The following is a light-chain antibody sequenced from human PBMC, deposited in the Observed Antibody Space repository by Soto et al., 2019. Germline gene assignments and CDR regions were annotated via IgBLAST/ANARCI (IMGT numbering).Light chain of an antibody. V-gene: IGKV1-5*03. J-gene: IGKJ1*01. CDR1: QSISVW. CDR2: KAS. Sequence: DIQMTQSPSTLSASVGDRVTITCRASQSISVWLAWYQQKAGKAPNLLIYKASRLESGVPSRFSGSGSETEFTLTIRGLQPGDSETYYCQQYNSYSPTFGQVSKVDIK. CDR3: QQYNSYSPT.